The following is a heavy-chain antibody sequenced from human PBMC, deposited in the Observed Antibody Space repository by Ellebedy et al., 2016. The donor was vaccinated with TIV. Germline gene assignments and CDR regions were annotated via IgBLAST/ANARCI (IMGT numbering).Heavy chain of an antibody. D-gene: IGHD6-19*01. CDR3: AKGRGGGSDSSAPRYYFDY. CDR2: ISHTGGRT. CDR1: GFTFNSYA. Sequence: GESLKISCASSGFTFNSYAMSGVRQAPGKGLECVSTISHTGGRTYYADSVGGRFTISRDNSKKTLYLQMNSLSAEDTAVNYCAKGRGGGSDSSAPRYYFDYWGLGTLVTVSS. J-gene: IGHJ4*02. V-gene: IGHV3-23*01.